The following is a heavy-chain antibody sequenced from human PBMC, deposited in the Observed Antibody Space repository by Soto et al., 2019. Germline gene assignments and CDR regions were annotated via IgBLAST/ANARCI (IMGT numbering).Heavy chain of an antibody. Sequence: GGSLRLSCAASGFTFSSYAMSWVRQAPGKGLEWVSAISGSGGSTYYAESVKGRFTISRDNSKNSLYLQMNSLRAEDTALYYCAEDAFSKGDYWGQGTRVTVSS. CDR3: AEDAFSKGDY. D-gene: IGHD2-2*01. J-gene: IGHJ4*02. CDR1: GFTFSSYA. CDR2: ISGSGGST. V-gene: IGHV3-23*01.